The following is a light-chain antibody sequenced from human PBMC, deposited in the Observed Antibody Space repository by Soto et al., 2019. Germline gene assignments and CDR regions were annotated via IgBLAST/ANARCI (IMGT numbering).Light chain of an antibody. CDR1: SSNIGSNT. J-gene: IGLJ1*01. V-gene: IGLV1-44*01. CDR2: SNN. CDR3: AAWDDRLYIYV. Sequence: QSALTQPPSASGTPGQRVTISCSGSSSNIGSNTVNWYQQLPGTAPKLLIYSNNQRPSGVPDRFSGSKSGTSASLAISGLQSEDEADYYCAAWDDRLYIYVFGTGTKVTVL.